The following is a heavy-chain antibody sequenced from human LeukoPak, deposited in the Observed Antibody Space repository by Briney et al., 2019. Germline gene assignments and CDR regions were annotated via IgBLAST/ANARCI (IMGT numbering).Heavy chain of an antibody. D-gene: IGHD2-21*01. Sequence: WASVKVSCKASGYTFTSYYMHWVRQAPGQGLEWMGIINPSGGSTSYTQKFQGRVTMTRDTSTSTVYMELRSLRSDDTAVYYCARIGGDGPLDYWGQGTLVTVSS. CDR3: ARIGGDGPLDY. V-gene: IGHV1-46*01. J-gene: IGHJ4*02. CDR1: GYTFTSYY. CDR2: INPSGGST.